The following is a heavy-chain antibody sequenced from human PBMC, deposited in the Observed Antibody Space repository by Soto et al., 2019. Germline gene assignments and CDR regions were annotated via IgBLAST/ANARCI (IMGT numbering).Heavy chain of an antibody. CDR1: GFTFSTSA. J-gene: IGHJ5*02. CDR3: AKSLNINWKNWFDL. CDR2: ISDSDGRT. D-gene: IGHD1-1*01. V-gene: IGHV3-23*01. Sequence: EGQILESGGGLVQPGGSLRLSCVPSGFTFSTSAMNWVRQAPGKGPEWVSIISDSDGRTYYADSVKGRFTISRDNSRNTLFLDMNSLRAEDTAVYYCAKSLNINWKNWFDLWGQGTLVTVSA.